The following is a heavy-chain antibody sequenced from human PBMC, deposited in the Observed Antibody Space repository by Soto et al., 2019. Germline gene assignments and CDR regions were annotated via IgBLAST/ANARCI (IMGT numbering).Heavy chain of an antibody. J-gene: IGHJ6*01. Sequence: AATLSPTCPVYPAPLSAYYWPAIRQPPGERMPCLGEVNHSGSNNSNPSLKSRVTISVAPSNSQFYLKLKSVTAADTAIYYCARGKYDFWSGNTYYYGLDAWGQGTTVT. V-gene: IGHV4-34*01. CDR3: ARGKYDFWSGNTYYYGLDA. D-gene: IGHD3-3*01. CDR1: PAPLSAYY. CDR2: VNHSGSN.